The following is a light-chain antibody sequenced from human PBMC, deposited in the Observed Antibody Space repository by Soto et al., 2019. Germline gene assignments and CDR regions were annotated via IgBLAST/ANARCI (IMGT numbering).Light chain of an antibody. Sequence: EIVMTQSRATLSVSPGERATLSCRASQSVSSYLAWYQQKPGQAPRLLIYDASNRATGIPARFSGSGSGTDFTLTISSLEPEDFAVYYCQQRSNWSITFGQGTRLEIK. CDR3: QQRSNWSIT. J-gene: IGKJ5*01. CDR1: QSVSSY. CDR2: DAS. V-gene: IGKV3-11*01.